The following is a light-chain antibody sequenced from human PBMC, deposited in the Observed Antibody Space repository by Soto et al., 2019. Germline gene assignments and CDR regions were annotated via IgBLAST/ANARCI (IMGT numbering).Light chain of an antibody. CDR3: VLYMGSGISV. Sequence: QTVVTQEPSFSVSPGGTVTLTCGLSSGSVSTSYYPSWYRQTPRQTPRTLIHSTDTRSSGVPDRFSGSILGNKAALTITGAHADDDSDYYCVLYMGSGISVFGGGTKLTVL. J-gene: IGLJ2*01. CDR1: SGSVSTSYY. V-gene: IGLV8-61*01. CDR2: STD.